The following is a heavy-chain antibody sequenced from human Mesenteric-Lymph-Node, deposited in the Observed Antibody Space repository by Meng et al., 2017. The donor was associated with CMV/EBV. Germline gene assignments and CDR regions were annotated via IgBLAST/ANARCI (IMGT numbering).Heavy chain of an antibody. Sequence: GESLKISCAASGFTFSRYEMNWVRQAPGKGLEWVSYITSAAHTTFYADSVKGRFTISRDNSKSSLYLRMNSLRAEDTAIYYCAKSEGYDFDAVDYWGQGTPVTVSS. CDR3: AKSEGYDFDAVDY. CDR2: ITSAAHTT. CDR1: GFTFSRYE. D-gene: IGHD4/OR15-4a*01. J-gene: IGHJ4*02. V-gene: IGHV3-48*03.